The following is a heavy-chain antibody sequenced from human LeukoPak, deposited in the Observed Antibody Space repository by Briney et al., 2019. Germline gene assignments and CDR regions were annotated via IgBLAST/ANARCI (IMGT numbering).Heavy chain of an antibody. CDR1: GASVSSYY. CDR3: ARQPIGPYYFDY. V-gene: IGHV4-4*07. CDR2: IYNGGSA. D-gene: IGHD1-14*01. J-gene: IGHJ4*02. Sequence: PSETLSLTCTVSGASVSSYYWSWIRQPAGKGLEWIGRIYNGGSANYSPSLQSRISMSVDTSKNQFSLRLKSVTAADTAVYYCARQPIGPYYFDYWGQGTLVTVSS.